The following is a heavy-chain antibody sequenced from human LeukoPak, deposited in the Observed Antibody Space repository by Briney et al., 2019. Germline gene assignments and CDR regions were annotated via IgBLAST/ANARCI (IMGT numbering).Heavy chain of an antibody. CDR3: ARGGIRIFPFDP. V-gene: IGHV3-33*01. Sequence: PGRSLRLSCAASGFTFSSYGMHWVRQAPGKGLEGVAVIWYDGSNKYYADSVKGRFTISRDNSKNTLYLQMNSLRAEDTAVYYCARGGIRIFPFDPWGQGTLVTVSS. D-gene: IGHD3-9*01. CDR2: IWYDGSNK. J-gene: IGHJ5*02. CDR1: GFTFSSYG.